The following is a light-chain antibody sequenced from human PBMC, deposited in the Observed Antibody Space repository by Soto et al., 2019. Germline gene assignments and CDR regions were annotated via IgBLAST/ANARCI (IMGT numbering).Light chain of an antibody. CDR2: AAS. CDR1: QSISNY. CDR3: QQSYTTLFT. V-gene: IGKV1-39*01. Sequence: DIQMTQSPSSLSASVGDRVTITCRASQSISNYLNWYQQKPGKALKLLIYAASSLQSGVPSRFSGSGSGTDFTLTISSLQPEDFATYSCQQSYTTLFTFGPGTNVDI. J-gene: IGKJ3*01.